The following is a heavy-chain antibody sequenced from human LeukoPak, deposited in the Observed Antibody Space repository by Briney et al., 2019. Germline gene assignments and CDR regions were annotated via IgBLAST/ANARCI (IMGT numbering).Heavy chain of an antibody. CDR2: IYYSGST. Sequence: SETLSLTCTISGGSISSGDYYWSWIRQPPGKGLEWIGYIYYSGSTYYNPSLKSRVTISVDTSKNQFSLKLSSVTAADTAVYYCARAPDTAMVYYYYGMDVWGQGTTVTVSS. J-gene: IGHJ6*02. D-gene: IGHD5-18*01. CDR3: ARAPDTAMVYYYYGMDV. V-gene: IGHV4-30-4*01. CDR1: GGSISSGDYY.